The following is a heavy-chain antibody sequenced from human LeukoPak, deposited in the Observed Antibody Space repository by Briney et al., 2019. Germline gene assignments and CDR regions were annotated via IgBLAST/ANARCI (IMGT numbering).Heavy chain of an antibody. J-gene: IGHJ4*02. CDR2: VDHSFGTT. CDR3: VPLPAGNFPGFDY. Sequence: GGSLRLSCAGSGFTFSTSGMNWVRLAPGKGLEWVSTVDHSFGTTHYADSVKGRFTISRDDSKNTVSLQMNSLRVEDAALYYCVPLPAGNFPGFDYWGQGTRVTVSS. V-gene: IGHV3-23*01. CDR1: GFTFSTSG. D-gene: IGHD1-7*01.